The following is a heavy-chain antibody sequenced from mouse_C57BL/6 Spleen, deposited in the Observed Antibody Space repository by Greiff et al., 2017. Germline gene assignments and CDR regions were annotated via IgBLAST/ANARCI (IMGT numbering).Heavy chain of an antibody. CDR2: IRFKSDNYAT. CDR1: GFTFSNYW. Sequence: EVKVEESGGGLVQPGGSMKLSCVASGFTFSNYWMNWVRQSPEKGLEWVAQIRFKSDNYATHYAESVKGGFTISRDNSKSSVYLKMNNLRAEDTGIYYCTNWFAYWGQGTLVTVSA. CDR3: TNWFAY. J-gene: IGHJ3*01. V-gene: IGHV6-3*01.